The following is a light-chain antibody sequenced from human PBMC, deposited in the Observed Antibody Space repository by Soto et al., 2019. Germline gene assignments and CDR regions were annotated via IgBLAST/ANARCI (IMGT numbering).Light chain of an antibody. CDR2: GSN. CDR3: VAWDDRLNGCM. Sequence: QSVLTQPPSASGTPGQRVTISCSGSNSNIGSSSEIWFQQLPGTAPKLLIHGSNQRPSGVPDRFSGSNSGTSASLAISGLQSDEAADYYCVAWDDRLNGCMFGGGTQLTVL. CDR1: NSNIGSSS. V-gene: IGLV1-44*01. J-gene: IGLJ3*02.